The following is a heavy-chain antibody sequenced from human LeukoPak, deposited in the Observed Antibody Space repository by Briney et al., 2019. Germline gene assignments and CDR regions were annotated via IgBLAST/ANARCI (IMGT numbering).Heavy chain of an antibody. CDR2: MNPNSGNT. Sequence: ASVKVSCKASGYTFTDYDINWVRQATGRGLEWMAWMNPNSGNTGFAQKFQGRVTLTRDTSISTAYMELSSLRYEDTAVYYCARGTVGATAWGQGTLVTVSS. CDR1: GYTFTDYD. V-gene: IGHV1-8*03. J-gene: IGHJ4*02. CDR3: ARGTVGATA. D-gene: IGHD1-26*01.